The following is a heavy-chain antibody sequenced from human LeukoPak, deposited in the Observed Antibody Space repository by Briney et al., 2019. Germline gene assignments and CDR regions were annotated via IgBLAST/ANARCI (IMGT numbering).Heavy chain of an antibody. D-gene: IGHD3-22*01. Sequence: SVKVSRKASGGTFSSYAISWVRQAPGQGLEGMGGIIPIFGTADYAQKFQGRVTITTDESTSTAYMQLSSLRSEETAVYYCAKTYYYDSSGYPGYWGQGTLVTVSS. CDR2: IIPIFGTA. J-gene: IGHJ4*02. V-gene: IGHV1-69*05. CDR1: GGTFSSYA. CDR3: AKTYYYDSSGYPGY.